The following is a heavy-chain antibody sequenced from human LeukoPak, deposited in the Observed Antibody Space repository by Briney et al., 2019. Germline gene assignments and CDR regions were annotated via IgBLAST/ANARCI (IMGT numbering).Heavy chain of an antibody. V-gene: IGHV3-53*01. CDR3: ARDSGDYVWGSYRAPYYYYDMDV. J-gene: IGHJ6*02. CDR2: IYSGGST. CDR1: GFTVSSNY. Sequence: GGSLRLSCAASGFTVSSNYMSWVRQAPGKGLEWVSVIYSGGSTYYADSVKGRFTISRDNSKNTLYLQMNSLRAEDTAVYYCARDSGDYVWGSYRAPYYYYDMDVWGQGTTVTVSS. D-gene: IGHD3-16*02.